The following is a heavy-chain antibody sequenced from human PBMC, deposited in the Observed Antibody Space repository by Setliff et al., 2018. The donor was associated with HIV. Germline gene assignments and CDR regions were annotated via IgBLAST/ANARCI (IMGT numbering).Heavy chain of an antibody. D-gene: IGHD3-10*01. J-gene: IGHJ4*02. V-gene: IGHV4-38-2*01. Sequence: PSETLSLTCAVSGYSISSGYYWGWIRQPPGKGLEWIGSIYHSGSTYYNPSLKSRVTISVDTSKNQFSLKLSSVTAADTAVYYCARILWFGEETVDYWGQGTLVTVSS. CDR3: ARILWFGEETVDY. CDR2: IYHSGST. CDR1: GYSISSGYY.